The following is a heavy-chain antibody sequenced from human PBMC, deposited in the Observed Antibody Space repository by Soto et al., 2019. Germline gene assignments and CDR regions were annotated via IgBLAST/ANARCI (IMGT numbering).Heavy chain of an antibody. D-gene: IGHD6-6*01. V-gene: IGHV3-30-3*01. CDR3: ARDGAEFAARSTYFDY. J-gene: IGHJ4*02. CDR2: ISYDGSNK. Sequence: QVQLVESGGGVVQPGRSLRLSCAASGFTFSSYAMHWVRQAPGKGLEWVAVISYDGSNKYYADSVKGRFTISRDNSKNRLYLQMNSLRAEDTAVYYCARDGAEFAARSTYFDYWGQGTLVTVSS. CDR1: GFTFSSYA.